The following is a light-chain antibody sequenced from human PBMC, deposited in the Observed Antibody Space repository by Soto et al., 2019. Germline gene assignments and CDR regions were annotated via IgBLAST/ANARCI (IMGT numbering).Light chain of an antibody. CDR1: KSISSS. V-gene: IGKV1-39*01. J-gene: IGKJ1*01. CDR3: QQSYSTPQT. Sequence: DIQMTQSPYSLSASLGDRVTITCRASKSISSSLNWYQQKPGKAPKLLIYSASSLQSGVPSRFSGSGSGTDFTLTISSLQPEDFATYYCQQSYSTPQTFGQGTKVEIK. CDR2: SAS.